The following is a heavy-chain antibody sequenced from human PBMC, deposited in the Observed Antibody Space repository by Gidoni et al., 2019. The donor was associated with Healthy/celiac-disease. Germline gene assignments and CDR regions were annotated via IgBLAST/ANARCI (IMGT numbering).Heavy chain of an antibody. J-gene: IGHJ5*02. D-gene: IGHD2-2*01. V-gene: IGHV3-23*01. CDR3: AKDQRERYCSSTSCYHYNWFDP. CDR2: ISGSGGST. Sequence: EVQLLESGGGLVQPGGSLRLSCAASGFTFRSYAMSWVRQAPGKGLEWVSAISGSGGSTYYADSVKGRFTISRDNSKNTLYLQMNSLRAEDTAVYYCAKDQRERYCSSTSCYHYNWFDPWGQGTLVTVSS. CDR1: GFTFRSYA.